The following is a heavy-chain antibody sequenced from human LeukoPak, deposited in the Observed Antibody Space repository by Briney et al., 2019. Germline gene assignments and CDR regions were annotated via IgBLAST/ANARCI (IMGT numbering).Heavy chain of an antibody. V-gene: IGHV1-2*02. Sequence: AASVKVSCKASGYTFTGYYIRWVRQAPGQGLEWMGWINPHSGGTNYAQKFQGGVTMTRDTSITTAYMELSSLRSDDTAVYYCARDVGEYCSSTNCYASHYWGQGTLVTVSS. D-gene: IGHD2-2*01. CDR2: INPHSGGT. CDR3: ARDVGEYCSSTNCYASHY. CDR1: GYTFTGYY. J-gene: IGHJ4*02.